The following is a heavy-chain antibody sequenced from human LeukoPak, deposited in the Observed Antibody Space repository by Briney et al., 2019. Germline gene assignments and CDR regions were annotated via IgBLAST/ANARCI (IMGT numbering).Heavy chain of an antibody. CDR3: AREPDYGGNSGYAIDI. CDR1: GYIFSGYP. D-gene: IGHD4-17*01. Sequence: GASVKVSCKASGYIFSGYPMHWVRQAPGQGLEWMGWITSNSGDTNYAQKFQGRVTMTRDTSISTAYMELSRLTSDDTAVYYCAREPDYGGNSGYAIDIWGQGTMVTVSS. CDR2: ITSNSGDT. J-gene: IGHJ3*02. V-gene: IGHV1-2*02.